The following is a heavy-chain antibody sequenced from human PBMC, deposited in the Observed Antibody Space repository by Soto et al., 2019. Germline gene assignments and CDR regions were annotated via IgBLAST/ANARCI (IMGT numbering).Heavy chain of an antibody. CDR2: ISTYNGNT. CDR1: GYTFTSYA. Sequence: ASVKSCKASGYTFTSYALSWVRHAPGQGLEWMGWISTYNGNTNYAQNLQGRVTMTTDISTNTAYMELRSLRSDDTAVYYCARVVGGIPVAGSWNWFDPWGQGTLVTVSS. V-gene: IGHV1-18*04. CDR3: ARVVGGIPVAGSWNWFDP. J-gene: IGHJ5*02. D-gene: IGHD6-19*01.